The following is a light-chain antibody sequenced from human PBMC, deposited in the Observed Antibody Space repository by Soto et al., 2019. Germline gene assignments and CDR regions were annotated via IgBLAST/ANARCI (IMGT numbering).Light chain of an antibody. V-gene: IGKV3-11*01. CDR1: QSVSSY. CDR2: DAS. CDR3: QQRASWPHA. Sequence: EIVLTQSPATLSLSPGERATLSCRASQSVSSYLVWYQQTPGQAPRLLIHDASNRATGIPARFSGSGSGTDVTLTISSLEPEDSAVYYCQQRASWPHAFGQGTKLEIK. J-gene: IGKJ2*01.